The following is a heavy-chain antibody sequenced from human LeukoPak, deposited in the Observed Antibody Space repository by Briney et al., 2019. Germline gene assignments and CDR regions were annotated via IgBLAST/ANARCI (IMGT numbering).Heavy chain of an antibody. CDR1: GFTFSSYW. CDR2: IKQDGSEK. CDR3: ARVSPRNAYYMDV. Sequence: GGSLRLSCAASGFTFSSYWMSWVRQAPGKGLEWVANIKQDGSEKYYVDSVKGRFTISRDNAKNSLYLQMNSLRAEDTAVYYCARVSPRNAYYMDVWGKGTTVTVSS. J-gene: IGHJ6*03. V-gene: IGHV3-7*01.